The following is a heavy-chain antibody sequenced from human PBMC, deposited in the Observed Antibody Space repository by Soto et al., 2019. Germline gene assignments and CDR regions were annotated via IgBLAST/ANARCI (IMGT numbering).Heavy chain of an antibody. CDR3: TADIAVIPIAIDY. V-gene: IGHV3-15*01. CDR1: GFTFSNTW. D-gene: IGHD2-2*01. Sequence: GGSLRLSCAASGFTFSNTWMNWVRQAPGTGPEWVGRIKSKTDGGATDYAAPVKGRFTISRDDSKNTLYLQMNSLKSEDTAVYYCTADIAVIPIAIDYWGQGTLVTVSS. CDR2: IKSKTDGGAT. J-gene: IGHJ4*02.